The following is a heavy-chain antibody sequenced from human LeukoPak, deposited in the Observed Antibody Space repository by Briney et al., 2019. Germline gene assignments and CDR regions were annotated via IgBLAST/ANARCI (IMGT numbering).Heavy chain of an antibody. J-gene: IGHJ3*02. D-gene: IGHD6-13*01. CDR1: GGSISSSSYF. CDR2: IYYSGST. V-gene: IGHV4-39*01. Sequence: PSETLSLTCSVSGGSISSSSYFWGWIRQPPGKGLEWIGSIYYSGSTYYNPSLKSRVTISVDTSKNQFSLKLSSVTAADTAVYYCARHRLSHSSSWYEKVSDAFDIWGQGTMVTVSS. CDR3: ARHRLSHSSSWYEKVSDAFDI.